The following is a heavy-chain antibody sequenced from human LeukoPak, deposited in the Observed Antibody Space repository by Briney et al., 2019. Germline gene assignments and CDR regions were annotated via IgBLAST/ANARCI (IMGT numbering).Heavy chain of an antibody. Sequence: ASVKVSCKASGYTFTDYYIHWVRQAPGQGLEWMGWINPNSGGTNYAQKFQGRVTMTRDTSISTAYMELSRLRSDDTAVYYCARACGGGSCYSGFGNWFDPWGQGTLVTVSS. CDR1: GYTFTDYY. D-gene: IGHD2-15*01. J-gene: IGHJ5*02. CDR3: ARACGGGSCYSGFGNWFDP. V-gene: IGHV1-2*02. CDR2: INPNSGGT.